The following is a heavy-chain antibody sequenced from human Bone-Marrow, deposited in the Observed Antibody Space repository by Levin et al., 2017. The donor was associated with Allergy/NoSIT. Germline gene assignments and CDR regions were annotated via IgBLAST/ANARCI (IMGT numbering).Heavy chain of an antibody. V-gene: IGHV4-34*01. CDR1: GGSFTNYY. Sequence: PSETLSLTCAVFGGSFTNYYWSWIRQPPGKGLEWVGDITPSSATYYNPSLMGRVTMSVDPSKKQFSLKLKSLTAADTAVYYCARAHGVGVAAQIVYFDSWGQGTLVTVSS. CDR2: ITPSSAT. J-gene: IGHJ4*02. D-gene: IGHD6-19*01. CDR3: ARAHGVGVAAQIVYFDS.